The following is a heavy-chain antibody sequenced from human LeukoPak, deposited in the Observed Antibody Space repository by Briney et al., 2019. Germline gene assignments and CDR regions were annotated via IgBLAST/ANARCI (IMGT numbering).Heavy chain of an antibody. CDR2: INPSGGST. Sequence: ASVKVSCKASGYTFTSYYMHWVRQAPGQGLEWMGIINPSGGSTSYAQKFQGRVTMTRGTSTSTVYMELSSLRSEDTAVYYCARAQLRLGELSPKRYYYGMDVWGQGTTVTVSS. J-gene: IGHJ6*02. CDR3: ARAQLRLGELSPKRYYYGMDV. D-gene: IGHD3-16*02. V-gene: IGHV1-46*01. CDR1: GYTFTSYY.